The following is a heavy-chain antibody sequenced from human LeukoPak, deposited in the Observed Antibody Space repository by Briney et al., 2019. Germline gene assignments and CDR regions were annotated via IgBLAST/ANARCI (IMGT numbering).Heavy chain of an antibody. V-gene: IGHV3-73*01. Sequence: GGSLRLSCAASGLTFSASAMHWVRQASGKGLEWVGRIRSTANNYATAYAASVKGRFTISRDDSKNTAYLQMDSLKTEDTAVYYCTGRYGKNSWWFDPWGQGTLVTVSS. CDR2: IRSTANNYAT. CDR1: GLTFSASA. J-gene: IGHJ5*02. CDR3: TGRYGKNSWWFDP. D-gene: IGHD4-17*01.